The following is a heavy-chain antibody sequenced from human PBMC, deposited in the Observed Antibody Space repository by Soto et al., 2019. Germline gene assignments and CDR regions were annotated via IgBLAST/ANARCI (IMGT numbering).Heavy chain of an antibody. V-gene: IGHV1-69*14. CDR3: ARVRGYSGSYLDC. CDR1: GGTFSSYD. Sequence: QVQLVQSGAEVKKPGSSVKVSCKASGGTFSSYDISWVRQAPGQGLEWMGGIIPIFGTANYAQKIQGRVTINANKYTSTDYMEMSRLRYEDTAVYYCARVRGYSGSYLDCWGQGTLVTVSS. CDR2: IIPIFGTA. D-gene: IGHD1-26*01. J-gene: IGHJ4*02.